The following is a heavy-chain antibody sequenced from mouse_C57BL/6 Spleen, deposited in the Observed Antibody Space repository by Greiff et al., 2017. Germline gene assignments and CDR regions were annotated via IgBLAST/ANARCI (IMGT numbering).Heavy chain of an antibody. Sequence: VQLVESGPGLVQPSQSLSITCTVSGFSLTSYGVHWVRQSPGKGLEWLGVIWSGGSTDYNAAFISRLSISKDNSKSQVFFKMNSLQADDTAIYYCARSYYYGSSYVRWYFDVWGTGTTVTVSS. V-gene: IGHV2-2*01. CDR3: ARSYYYGSSYVRWYFDV. D-gene: IGHD1-1*01. CDR1: GFSLTSYG. CDR2: IWSGGST. J-gene: IGHJ1*03.